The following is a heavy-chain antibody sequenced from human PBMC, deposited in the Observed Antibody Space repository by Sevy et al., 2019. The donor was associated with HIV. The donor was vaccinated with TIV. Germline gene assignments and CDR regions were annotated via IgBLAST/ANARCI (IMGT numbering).Heavy chain of an antibody. J-gene: IGHJ6*02. Sequence: GGSLRLSCAVSGFTFNTYNMNWVRQAPGKGLEWASYISYTSTTIYYADSVRRRLTISRDNAKNTLYLQMNSLRDEDTAVYYCASSDATSRFGYYYFAMDFWDQGTSVTVSS. CDR1: GFTFNTYN. CDR2: ISYTSTTI. V-gene: IGHV3-48*02. D-gene: IGHD3-22*01. CDR3: ASSDATSRFGYYYFAMDF.